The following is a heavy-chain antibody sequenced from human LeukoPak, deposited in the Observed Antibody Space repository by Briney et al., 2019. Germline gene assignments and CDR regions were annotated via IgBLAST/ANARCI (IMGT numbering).Heavy chain of an antibody. CDR1: GGSVSSGDYS. J-gene: IGHJ4*02. CDR3: ARDSGYSYGPFDY. V-gene: IGHV4-31*03. Sequence: SETLSLTCTVSGGSVSSGDYSWSWIRQHPGKGLEWIVSIYNSGSTYYNPSLKSRVTISVDTSKNQFSLKLNSVTAADTAVYYCARDSGYSYGPFDYWGQGTLVTVSS. CDR2: IYNSGST. D-gene: IGHD5-18*01.